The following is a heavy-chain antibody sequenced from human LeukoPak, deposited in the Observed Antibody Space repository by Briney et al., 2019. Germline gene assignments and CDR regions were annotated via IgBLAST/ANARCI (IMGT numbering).Heavy chain of an antibody. CDR3: ARQGKYYDFWSGGYYMDV. Sequence: GGSLRLSCAASGFTVSNNYMSWVRQAPGKGLEWVSVIYSGGSTYYADSVKGRFTISRDNAKNSLYLQMNSLRAEDTAVYYCARQGKYYDFWSGGYYMDVWGKGTTVTVSS. D-gene: IGHD3-3*01. CDR1: GFTVSNNY. J-gene: IGHJ6*03. CDR2: IYSGGST. V-gene: IGHV3-66*04.